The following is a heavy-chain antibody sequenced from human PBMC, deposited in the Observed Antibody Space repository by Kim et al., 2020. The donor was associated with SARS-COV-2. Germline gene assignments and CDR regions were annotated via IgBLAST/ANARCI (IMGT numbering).Heavy chain of an antibody. CDR1: GGSISSYY. CDR2: IYTSGST. V-gene: IGHV4-4*07. Sequence: SETLSLTCTVSGGSISSYYWSWIRQPAGKGLEWIGRIYTSGSTNYNPSLKSRVTMSVDTSKNQFSLKLSSVTAADTAVYYCARSSPSFWSGYDARENDFDYWGQGTLVTVSS. D-gene: IGHD3-3*01. CDR3: ARSSPSFWSGYDARENDFDY. J-gene: IGHJ4*02.